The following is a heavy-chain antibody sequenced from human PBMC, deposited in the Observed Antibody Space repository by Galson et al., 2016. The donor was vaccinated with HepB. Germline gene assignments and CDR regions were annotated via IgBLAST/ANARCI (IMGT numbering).Heavy chain of an antibody. V-gene: IGHV4-31*03. CDR1: GGSLSRGFYY. J-gene: IGHJ4*02. D-gene: IGHD1-7*01. CDR3: ARGILVRNWNYGDSQRFDY. Sequence: TLSLTCNVSGGSLSRGFYYWSWIRQHPEKGLEWIGYIFDTETTYYSPSLKSRVTMSLDTSKNLFSLRLNSVTAADTAVYYCARGILVRNWNYGDSQRFDYWGQGTLVTVSS. CDR2: IFDTETT.